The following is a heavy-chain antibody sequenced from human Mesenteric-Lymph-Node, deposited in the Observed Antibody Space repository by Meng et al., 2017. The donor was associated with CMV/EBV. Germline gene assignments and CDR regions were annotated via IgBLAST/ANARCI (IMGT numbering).Heavy chain of an antibody. Sequence: QPHRWGSGRLQPSETLSLAWAVYGGSLSGSSWSWIRQPPGKGLEWIGEINHSGSTNYNPSLKSRVTISVDTSKNQFSLKLSSVTAADTAVYYCARHQRWLKSEGGFNYWGQGTLVTVS. CDR2: INHSGST. CDR1: GGSLSGSS. J-gene: IGHJ4*02. D-gene: IGHD4-23*01. CDR3: ARHQRWLKSEGGFNY. V-gene: IGHV4-34*01.